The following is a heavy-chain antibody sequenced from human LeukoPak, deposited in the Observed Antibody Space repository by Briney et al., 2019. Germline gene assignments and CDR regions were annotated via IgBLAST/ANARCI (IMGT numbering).Heavy chain of an antibody. V-gene: IGHV6-1*01. CDR2: TYYRSKWYN. J-gene: IGHJ6*02. D-gene: IGHD5-12*01. Sequence: SQTLSLTCAISGDSVSSNSAAWNWIRQSPSGGLEWLGRTYYRSKWYNDYAVSVKSRITINPDTSKNQFSLQLNSVTPEDTAVYYCARNGGLRSLHYYYYGMDVWGQGTTVTVSS. CDR1: GDSVSSNSAA. CDR3: ARNGGLRSLHYYYYGMDV.